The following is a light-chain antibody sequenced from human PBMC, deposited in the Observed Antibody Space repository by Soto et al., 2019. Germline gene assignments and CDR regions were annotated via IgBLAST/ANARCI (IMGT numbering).Light chain of an antibody. Sequence: EIVMTMSPATLSVSQGERATLSCRASQSVSSNLAWYQQKPGQAPRLLIYGASTRATGIPARFSGSGSGTEFTLTISSLQSEDFAVYYCQQYNTWPPTCRGGTKG. CDR2: GAS. V-gene: IGKV3-15*01. J-gene: IGKJ4*01. CDR1: QSVSSN. CDR3: QQYNTWPPT.